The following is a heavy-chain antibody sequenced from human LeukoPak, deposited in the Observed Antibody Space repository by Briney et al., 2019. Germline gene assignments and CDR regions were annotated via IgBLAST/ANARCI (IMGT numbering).Heavy chain of an antibody. CDR3: ARGVSGDRDY. CDR2: VNPNSGGT. J-gene: IGHJ4*02. CDR1: GYTFTGYY. D-gene: IGHD7-27*01. V-gene: IGHV1-2*02. Sequence: AAVKVSCKASGYTFTGYYMHWVRQAPGQGLEWVGWVNPNSGGTNYAQKFQGRVTMTRDTSISTACMELSRLRSDDTAVYYSARGVSGDRDYWGQGTLVNVSS.